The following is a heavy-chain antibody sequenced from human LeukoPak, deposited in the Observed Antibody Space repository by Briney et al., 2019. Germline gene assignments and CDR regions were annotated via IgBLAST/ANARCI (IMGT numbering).Heavy chain of an antibody. V-gene: IGHV1-46*01. CDR2: INPSGGGT. CDR1: GYTFTSYY. Sequence: ASVTVSYKASGYTFTSYYIHWVRQAPGQGLEWMGVINPSGGGTSYAQKFQGRVTMTRDTSTSTVYMDLRNLRSEDTAVYFCARDMLAVPSNWFDPWGQGTLVTVSS. CDR3: ARDMLAVPSNWFDP. D-gene: IGHD2-8*01. J-gene: IGHJ5*02.